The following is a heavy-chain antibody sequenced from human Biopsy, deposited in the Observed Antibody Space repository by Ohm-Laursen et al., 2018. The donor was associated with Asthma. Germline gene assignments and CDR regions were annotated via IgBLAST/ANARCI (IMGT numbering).Heavy chain of an antibody. V-gene: IGHV4-34*01. Sequence: SDTLSLTCAVYGGSFSSNYWSWIRQTPGKGLEWLGDTHHSGYTNYNPSLSSRLTLSVDTSKNQFSLRLTSVTPADTAVYYCARLADCSGGACYSYGWFDPWGHGTRVTVSS. CDR2: THHSGYT. J-gene: IGHJ5*02. CDR1: GGSFSSNY. D-gene: IGHD2-15*01. CDR3: ARLADCSGGACYSYGWFDP.